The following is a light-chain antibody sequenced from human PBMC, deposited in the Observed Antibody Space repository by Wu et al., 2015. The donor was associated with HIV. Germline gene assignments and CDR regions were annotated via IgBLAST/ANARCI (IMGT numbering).Light chain of an antibody. J-gene: IGKJ4*01. Sequence: AIQITQSPSSLSASTGDTVNITCQASQHIRSSLAWYRQKPGKVPELLIYAASNLHRGVPSRFSGSGSGTAFTLTINCLHSEDLATFYCQQYDTYPFTFGGGTKVDI. CDR2: AAS. V-gene: IGKV1-8*01. CDR1: QHIRSS. CDR3: QQYDTYPFT.